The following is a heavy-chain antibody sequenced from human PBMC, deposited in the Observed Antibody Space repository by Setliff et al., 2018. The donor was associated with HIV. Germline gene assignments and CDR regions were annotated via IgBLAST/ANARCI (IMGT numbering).Heavy chain of an antibody. CDR1: GGSISSDSHY. V-gene: IGHV4-61*09. CDR2: IYTSGST. CDR3: ARDPLWMRAFDI. D-gene: IGHD2-21*01. Sequence: SETLSLTCTVSGGSISSDSHYWNWIRQPAGKGLEWIGHIYTSGSTNYNPSLKSRVTISLDTSKNQFSLKLSSVTAADKAVFYCARDPLWMRAFDIWGQGTMVTVSS. J-gene: IGHJ3*02.